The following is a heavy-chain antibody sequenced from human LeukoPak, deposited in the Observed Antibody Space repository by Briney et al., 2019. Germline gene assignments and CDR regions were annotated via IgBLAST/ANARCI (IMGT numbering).Heavy chain of an antibody. CDR1: GFIFSYFA. CDR2: ISTNGGST. V-gene: IGHV3-64D*09. CDR3: VKVRYCSVFSSYFVH. Sequence: GGSLRLSCSASGFIFSYFAMHWVRQAPGKGLEYVSAISTNGGSTYYADSVKRRFSISRDNSKNTLYLQMSALRTEDTSAYYCVKVRYCSVFSSYFVHWGQGTLVTVFS. J-gene: IGHJ4*02. D-gene: IGHD2-15*01.